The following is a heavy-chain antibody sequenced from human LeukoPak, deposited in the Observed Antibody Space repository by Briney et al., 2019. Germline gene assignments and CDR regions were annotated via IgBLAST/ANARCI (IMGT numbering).Heavy chain of an antibody. V-gene: IGHV3-7*03. D-gene: IGHD1-26*01. J-gene: IGHJ4*02. CDR2: IKQNGGEI. CDR1: GFRFSDYW. Sequence: PGGSLRLSCAASGFRFSDYWMSWVRQVPGKGLEWVANIKQNGGEIYYVDSVKGRFTISRDNAKNSLYLQMNSLRAEDTAIYYCARDKIVGPTNFDYWGQGTPVTVSS. CDR3: ARDKIVGPTNFDY.